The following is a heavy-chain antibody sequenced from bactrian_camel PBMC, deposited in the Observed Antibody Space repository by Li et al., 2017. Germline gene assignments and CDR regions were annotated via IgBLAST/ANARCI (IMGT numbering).Heavy chain of an antibody. V-gene: IGHV3S31*01. CDR2: IDSGGGST. Sequence: VQLVESGGGLVQPGGSLRLSCAASGFSFSSFAMSWVRQAPGKGLEWVSGIDSGGGSTYYADSMKGRFTISHDSAKNTLYLRMSSLNAEDTALYYCAADLGTKRPWTWYRAHEYHYWGQGTQVTVS. D-gene: IGHD2*01. CDR1: GFSFSSFA. J-gene: IGHJ4*01. CDR3: AADLGTKRPWTWYRAHEYHY.